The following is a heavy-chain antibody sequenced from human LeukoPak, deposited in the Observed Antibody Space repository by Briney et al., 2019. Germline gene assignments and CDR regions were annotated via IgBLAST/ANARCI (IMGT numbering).Heavy chain of an antibody. V-gene: IGHV3-33*08. CDR3: ARASDTAKGSPIDY. CDR2: IWYDGSNK. Sequence: PGMSLRLSCAASGFTFSTYAMHWVRQAPGKGLEWVAVIWYDGSNKYYADSVKGRFTISRDNSKNTLYLQMNSLRAEDTAVYYCARASDTAKGSPIDYWGQGTLVTVSS. CDR1: GFTFSTYA. D-gene: IGHD5-18*01. J-gene: IGHJ4*02.